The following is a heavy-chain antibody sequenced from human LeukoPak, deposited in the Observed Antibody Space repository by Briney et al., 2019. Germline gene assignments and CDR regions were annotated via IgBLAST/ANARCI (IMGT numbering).Heavy chain of an antibody. CDR1: GGSFSGYY. CDR3: ASGSLQSHYYYYYGMDV. Sequence: SETLSLTCAVYGGSFSGYYWSWIRQPPGKGLEWIGEINHSGSTNYNPSLKSRVTISVDTSKNQFSLKLGSVTAADTAVYYCASGSLQSHYYYYYGMDVWGQGTTVTVSS. CDR2: INHSGST. V-gene: IGHV4-34*01. J-gene: IGHJ6*02. D-gene: IGHD4-11*01.